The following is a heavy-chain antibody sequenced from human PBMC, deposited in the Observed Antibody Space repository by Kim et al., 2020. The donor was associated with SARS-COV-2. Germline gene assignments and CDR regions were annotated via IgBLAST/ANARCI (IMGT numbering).Heavy chain of an antibody. Sequence: NRTLKSRVTRSVDTSKNQVSLKLRAVTAADTAIYYCARHALNFYYDFDPWGQGTLVTVSS. J-gene: IGHJ5*02. D-gene: IGHD3-22*01. V-gene: IGHV4-39*01. CDR3: ARHALNFYYDFDP.